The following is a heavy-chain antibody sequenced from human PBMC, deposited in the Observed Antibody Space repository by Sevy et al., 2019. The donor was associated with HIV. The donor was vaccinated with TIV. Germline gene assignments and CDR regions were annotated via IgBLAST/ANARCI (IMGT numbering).Heavy chain of an antibody. CDR3: ARHRTYYYGSGIMWFDP. CDR1: GGSISSSSYY. Sequence: SETLSLTCTVSGGSISSSSYYWGWIRQPPGKGLEWIGSIYYSGSTYYNPSLKSRVTISVDTSKNQFSLKLSSVTAADTAVYYCARHRTYYYGSGIMWFDPWGQGTLVTVSS. D-gene: IGHD3-10*01. V-gene: IGHV4-39*01. CDR2: IYYSGST. J-gene: IGHJ5*02.